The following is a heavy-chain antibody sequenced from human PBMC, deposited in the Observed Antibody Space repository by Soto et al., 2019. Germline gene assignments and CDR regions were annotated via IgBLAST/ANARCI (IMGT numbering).Heavy chain of an antibody. Sequence: SETLSLTCAVYGGSFSGYYWSWIRQPPGKGLEWIGEINHSGSTNYNPSLKSRVTISVDTSMNQFPLKLSSVTAADTAVYYCARGRGYGSGGGWFDPWGQGTLVTVSS. V-gene: IGHV4-34*01. J-gene: IGHJ5*02. D-gene: IGHD3-10*01. CDR3: ARGRGYGSGGGWFDP. CDR2: INHSGST. CDR1: GGSFSGYY.